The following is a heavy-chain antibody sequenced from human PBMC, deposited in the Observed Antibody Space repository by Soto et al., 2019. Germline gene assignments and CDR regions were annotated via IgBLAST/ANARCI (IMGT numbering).Heavy chain of an antibody. J-gene: IGHJ4*02. D-gene: IGHD3-10*01. CDR2: ITSTGSHT. CDR3: TTLLLGGSPKNYLRDY. CDR1: GGIIFSNYS. Sequence: GGSLRLSCTVSGGIIFSNYSMSWARQAPGKGLEWVSSITSTGSHTYYADSLQGRFTISRDNAKNSVYLLMNSLRADDTAVYYCTTLLLGGSPKNYLRDYWGQGILVTDSS. V-gene: IGHV3-21*01.